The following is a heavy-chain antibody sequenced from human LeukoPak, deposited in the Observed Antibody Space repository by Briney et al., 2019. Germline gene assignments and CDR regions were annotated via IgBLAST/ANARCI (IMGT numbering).Heavy chain of an antibody. J-gene: IGHJ4*02. V-gene: IGHV3-23*01. D-gene: IGHD2-15*01. CDR2: ISGSGGST. CDR3: AKDQGGPCSGGSCYSGY. Sequence: PGGSLRLSCAASGFTFSSYAMSWVRQAPGKGLEWVSAISGSGGSTYYADSAKGRFTISRDNSKNTLYLQMNSLRAEDTAVYYCAKDQGGPCSGGSCYSGYWGQGTLVTVSS. CDR1: GFTFSSYA.